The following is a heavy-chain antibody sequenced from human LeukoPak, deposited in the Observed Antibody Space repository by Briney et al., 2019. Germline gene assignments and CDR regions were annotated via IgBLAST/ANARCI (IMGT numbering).Heavy chain of an antibody. J-gene: IGHJ3*02. CDR2: ISSSSSYI. Sequence: GGSLRLSCAASGFTFSSYSMNWVRQAPGKGLEWVSSISSSSSYIYYADSVKGRFTVSRDNAKNSLYLQMNSLRAEDTAVYCCARGGYYGSGSYADIWGQGTMVTVSS. CDR1: GFTFSSYS. CDR3: ARGGYYGSGSYADI. V-gene: IGHV3-21*01. D-gene: IGHD3-10*01.